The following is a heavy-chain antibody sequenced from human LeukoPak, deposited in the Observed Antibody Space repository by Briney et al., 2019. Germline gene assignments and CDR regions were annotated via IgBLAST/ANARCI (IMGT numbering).Heavy chain of an antibody. CDR3: ARPGVYCSSTSCYRTSWFDP. CDR2: INPNSGGT. J-gene: IGHJ5*02. V-gene: IGHV1-2*02. D-gene: IGHD2-2*02. CDR1: GYTFTGYY. Sequence: GASVKVSCKASGYTFTGYYMLWVRQAPGQGLEWMGWINPNSGGTNYAQKFQGRVTMTRDTSISTAYMELSRLRSDDTAVYYCARPGVYCSSTSCYRTSWFDPWGQGTLVTVSS.